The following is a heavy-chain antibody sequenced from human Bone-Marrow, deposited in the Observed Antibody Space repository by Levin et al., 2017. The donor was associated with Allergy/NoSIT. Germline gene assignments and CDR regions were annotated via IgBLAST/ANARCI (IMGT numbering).Heavy chain of an antibody. CDR2: IKNSGTT. J-gene: IGHJ6*02. CDR1: GGSISNSY. V-gene: IGHV4-59*01. CDR3: ASLGYTISYYDYAMDV. D-gene: IGHD5-12*01. Sequence: SETLSLTCSVSGGSISNSYWSWIRQAPGKGLEWLGYIKNSGTTKYNPPFNSRVTIPAATSKNQVSLRLTSVTAADTAVYYCASLGYTISYYDYAMDVWGQGTTVTVSS.